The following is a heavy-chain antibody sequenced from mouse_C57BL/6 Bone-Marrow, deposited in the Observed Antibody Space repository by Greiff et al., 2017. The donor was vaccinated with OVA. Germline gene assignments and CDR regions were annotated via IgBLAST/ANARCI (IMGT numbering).Heavy chain of an antibody. V-gene: IGHV1-82*01. CDR3: ASPHYYGSTY. J-gene: IGHJ4*01. D-gene: IGHD1-1*01. CDR1: GYAFSSSW. CDR2: IYPGDGDT. Sequence: VKLQQSGPELVKPGASVKISCKASGYAFSSSWMNWVKQRPGKGLEWIGRIYPGDGDTNYNGKFKGKATLTADKSSSTAYMQLSSLTSEDSAVYFCASPHYYGSTYWGQGTSVTVSS.